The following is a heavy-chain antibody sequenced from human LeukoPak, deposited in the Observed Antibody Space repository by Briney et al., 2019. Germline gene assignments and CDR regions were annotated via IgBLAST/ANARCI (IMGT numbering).Heavy chain of an antibody. J-gene: IGHJ4*02. CDR1: GYTFTGCY. CDR3: AGALYSGSYYFDY. Sequence: GASVKVSCKASGYTFTGCYMHWVRQAPGQGLEWMGWISADNGNTNYAQKLQGRVTMTTDTSTSTAYMELRSLRSDDTAVYYCAGALYSGSYYFDYWGQGTLVTVSS. CDR2: ISADNGNT. D-gene: IGHD1-26*01. V-gene: IGHV1-18*04.